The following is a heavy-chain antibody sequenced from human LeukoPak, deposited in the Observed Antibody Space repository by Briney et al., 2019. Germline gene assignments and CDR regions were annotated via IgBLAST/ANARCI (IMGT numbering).Heavy chain of an antibody. CDR2: ISGSGGST. J-gene: IGHJ4*02. CDR1: GFTFSSYA. Sequence: GGSLRLSCAASGFTFSSYAMSWVRQAPGKGLEWVSAISGSGGSTYYADSVKGRFTISRDNSKNTLYLQMNSLRAEDTAVYYCAKDPRSLIVVVPAAFDYWGQGTLVTVSS. D-gene: IGHD2-2*01. V-gene: IGHV3-23*01. CDR3: AKDPRSLIVVVPAAFDY.